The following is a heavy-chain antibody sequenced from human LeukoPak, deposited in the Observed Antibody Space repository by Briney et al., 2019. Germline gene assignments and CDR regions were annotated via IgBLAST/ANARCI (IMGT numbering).Heavy chain of an antibody. Sequence: GESLKISCKGSGYSFTSYWIGWVRPMPGKGLEWMGIIYPGDSDTRYSPSFQGQVTISADKSNSTAYLQWSSLKASDTAMYYWARNRYNWNRSYYGMDVWGQGTTVTVSS. D-gene: IGHD1-20*01. J-gene: IGHJ6*02. V-gene: IGHV5-51*01. CDR1: GYSFTSYW. CDR3: ARNRYNWNRSYYGMDV. CDR2: IYPGDSDT.